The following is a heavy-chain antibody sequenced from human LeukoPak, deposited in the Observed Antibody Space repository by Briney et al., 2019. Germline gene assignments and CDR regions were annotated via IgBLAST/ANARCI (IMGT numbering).Heavy chain of an antibody. Sequence: ASVKVSCKASGYTFTSHDINWVRQATGQGLEWMGWMSPNSGDTGYAQKFQGRVTMTSDSSISRAYMELSSLRSEDTAIYYCVRTPPNWGFDYWGQGTLVTVSS. J-gene: IGHJ4*02. V-gene: IGHV1-8*01. CDR3: VRTPPNWGFDY. CDR1: GYTFTSHD. CDR2: MSPNSGDT. D-gene: IGHD7-27*01.